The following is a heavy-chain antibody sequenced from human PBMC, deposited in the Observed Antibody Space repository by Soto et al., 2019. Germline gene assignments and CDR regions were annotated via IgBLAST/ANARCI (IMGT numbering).Heavy chain of an antibody. D-gene: IGHD3-22*01. Sequence: QVQLVESGGGVVQPGRSLTLSCAASDFTFSSYGIHWVRQAPGKGLEWVAVISYDGSNKQYGDSVKGRFTMSRDNSKNXMHLQMNSLRVEATAVYYCAKDTYYHDSSGYYVFDYWGQGTLVTVSS. CDR3: AKDTYYHDSSGYYVFDY. CDR2: ISYDGSNK. J-gene: IGHJ4*02. V-gene: IGHV3-30*18. CDR1: DFTFSSYG.